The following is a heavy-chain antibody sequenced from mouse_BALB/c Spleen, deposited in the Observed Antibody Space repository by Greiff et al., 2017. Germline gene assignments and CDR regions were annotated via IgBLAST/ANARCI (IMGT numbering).Heavy chain of an antibody. CDR3: ARTPFYYYGSSPYAMDY. Sequence: VQLQQSGPGLVQPSQSLSITCTVSGFSLTSYGVHWVRQSPGKGLEWLGVIWSGGSTDYNAAFISRLSISKDNSKSQVFFKMNSLQANDTAIYYCARTPFYYYGSSPYAMDYWGQGTSVTVSS. CDR2: IWSGGST. J-gene: IGHJ4*01. V-gene: IGHV2-2*02. D-gene: IGHD1-1*01. CDR1: GFSLTSYG.